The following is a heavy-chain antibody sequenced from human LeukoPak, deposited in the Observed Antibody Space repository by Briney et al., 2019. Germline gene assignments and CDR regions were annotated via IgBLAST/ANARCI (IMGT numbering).Heavy chain of an antibody. D-gene: IGHD3-10*01. J-gene: IGHJ6*04. V-gene: IGHV6-1*01. CDR3: ARSIITMVRGVTHHYYYYGMDV. CDR2: TYYRSKWYN. Sequence: SQTLSLTCAISGDSVSSNSAAWNWIRQSPSRGLEWLGRTYYRSKWYNDYAVSVKSRITINPDTSKNQFSLQLNSVTPEDTAVYYCARSIITMVRGVTHHYYYYGMDVWGKGTTVTVSS. CDR1: GDSVSSNSAA.